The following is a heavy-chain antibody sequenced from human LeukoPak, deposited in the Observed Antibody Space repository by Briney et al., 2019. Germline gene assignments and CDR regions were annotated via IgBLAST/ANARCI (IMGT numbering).Heavy chain of an antibody. J-gene: IGHJ6*03. D-gene: IGHD1-7*01. V-gene: IGHV4-34*01. CDR3: ARVSRGNYAIHYYYYYYMDV. CDR1: GGSFSGYY. CDR2: INHSGST. Sequence: KPSETLSLTCAVYGGSFSGYYWSWIRQPPGKGLEWSREINHSGSTNYNPSLKSRVTISVETSKNQFSLKLSSVTAADTAVYYCARVSRGNYAIHYYYYYYMDVWGKGTTVTVSS.